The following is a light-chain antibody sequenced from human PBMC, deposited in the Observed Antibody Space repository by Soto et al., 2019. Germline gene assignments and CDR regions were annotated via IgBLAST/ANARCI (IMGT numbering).Light chain of an antibody. Sequence: EIVMTQSPSTLSVSPGERATLSCRASQYINTRLAWYQHRPGQAPRLLIYQTSLRAAGIPARFSASGSGTDFTLTISDVQPEDFALHYCHQRQSWPRTCGQGTKWIS. CDR1: QYINTR. V-gene: IGKV3D-15*03. CDR2: QTS. CDR3: HQRQSWPRT. J-gene: IGKJ1*01.